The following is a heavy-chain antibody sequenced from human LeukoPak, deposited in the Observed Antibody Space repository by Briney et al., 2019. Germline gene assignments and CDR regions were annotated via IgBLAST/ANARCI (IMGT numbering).Heavy chain of an antibody. CDR2: IYYSGST. Sequence: PSETLSLTCTVSGGSISSYYWSWIRQPPGKGLEGIGYIYYSGSTNYHPSLKSRVNISVDTSKNQFSLKLSSVTAADTAVYYCARESGTKRAFDIWGQGTMVTVSS. CDR1: GGSISSYY. J-gene: IGHJ3*02. D-gene: IGHD1-26*01. V-gene: IGHV4-59*01. CDR3: ARESGTKRAFDI.